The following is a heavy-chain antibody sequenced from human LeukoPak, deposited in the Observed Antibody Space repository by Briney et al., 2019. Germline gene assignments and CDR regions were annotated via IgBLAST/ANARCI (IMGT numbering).Heavy chain of an antibody. CDR2: INQDGNKK. V-gene: IGHV3-7*01. CDR3: ARYGGYYMDV. D-gene: IGHD4-23*01. CDR1: GFTFSSYW. J-gene: IGHJ6*03. Sequence: GRSLRLSCAASGFTFSSYWMTWVRQAPGRGLEWVANINQDGNKKYYVDSVKGRFTISRDNAKNSLYLQMNSLRAEDTAVYYCARYGGYYMDVWGKGTTVTVSS.